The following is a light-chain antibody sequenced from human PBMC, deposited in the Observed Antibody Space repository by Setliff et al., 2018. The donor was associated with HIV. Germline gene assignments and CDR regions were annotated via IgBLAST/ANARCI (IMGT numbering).Light chain of an antibody. V-gene: IGLV2-14*03. J-gene: IGLJ2*01. CDR2: DVS. CDR1: TSDIGAFKY. Sequence: QSALTQPASVSGSLGQSITISCTGTTSDIGAFKYVSWYQQHSGKAPKLIIYDVSDRPSRVSNRFSGSKSGKVASLTISGLQAEDEANYFCCSFTTTSAFVFGGGTKVTVL. CDR3: CSFTTTSAFV.